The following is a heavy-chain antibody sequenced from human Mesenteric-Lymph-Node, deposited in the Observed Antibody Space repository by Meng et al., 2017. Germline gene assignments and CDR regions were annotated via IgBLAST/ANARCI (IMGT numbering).Heavy chain of an antibody. Sequence: ASVKVSCKASGYTFTSYGISWVRQAPGQGLEWMGWISAYNGNTNYAQKLQGRVTMTTDTSTSTAYMELRSLRSDDTAVYYCAIDYYYGARIYYNLAYWGQGTLVTVSS. CDR3: AIDYYYGARIYYNLAY. J-gene: IGHJ4*02. CDR1: GYTFTSYG. D-gene: IGHD3-10*01. CDR2: ISAYNGNT. V-gene: IGHV1-18*01.